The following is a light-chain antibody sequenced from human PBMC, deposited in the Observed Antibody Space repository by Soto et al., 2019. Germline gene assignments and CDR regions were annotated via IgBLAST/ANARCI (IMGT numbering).Light chain of an antibody. CDR2: GAS. V-gene: IGKV3-20*01. J-gene: IGKJ2*01. CDR3: QQYGSSPPYT. CDR1: QSVSSSY. Sequence: EIVLTQSPGTLSLSPGEGATLSCRASQSVSSSYLAWYQQKCGQAPRLLIYGASSRATGIPDRFSGSGSGTDFPLPISRLEPEDVAVYYCQQYGSSPPYTFGQGTKLEIK.